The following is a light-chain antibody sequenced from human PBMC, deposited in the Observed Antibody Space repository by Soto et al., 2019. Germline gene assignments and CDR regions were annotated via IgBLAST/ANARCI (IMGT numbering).Light chain of an antibody. V-gene: IGKV3-20*01. J-gene: IGKJ4*01. Sequence: EIVLTQSPGTLSLSPGERATLSCRASQTVSSNYLAWYQHKRGQAPRLLIYGASSRATGIPDRFSGSGSGTDFTLIISRLEPEDFAVYYCQQYGSSPRLTFGGGTKVDI. CDR2: GAS. CDR3: QQYGSSPRLT. CDR1: QTVSSNY.